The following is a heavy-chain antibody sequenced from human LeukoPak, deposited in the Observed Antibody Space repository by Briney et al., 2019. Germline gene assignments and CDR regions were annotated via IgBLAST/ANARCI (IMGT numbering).Heavy chain of an antibody. CDR1: GFTFSNYA. J-gene: IGHJ5*02. CDR3: AKPATSPGHYGDFAH. D-gene: IGHD4-17*01. Sequence: SGGSLRLSCAASGFTFSNYAMNWVRPAPGKGLEWVSAIRGSDGSTFYADSVKGRFTISRDISKDTLYLQMNSLRAEDTAVYYCAKPATSPGHYGDFAHWGQGSLVTVSS. CDR2: IRGSDGST. V-gene: IGHV3-23*01.